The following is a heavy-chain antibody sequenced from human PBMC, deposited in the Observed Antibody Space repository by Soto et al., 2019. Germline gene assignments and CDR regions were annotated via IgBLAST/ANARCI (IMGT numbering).Heavy chain of an antibody. CDR3: ASGNLAARSFYYYYYGMDV. CDR1: GYTFTSYD. D-gene: IGHD2-15*01. V-gene: IGHV1-8*01. J-gene: IGHJ6*02. Sequence: ASVKVSCKASGYTFTSYDINWVRQATGQGLEWMGWMNPNSGNTGYAQKFQGRVTMTRNTSISTAYIELSSLRSEDTAEYYCASGNLAARSFYYYYYGMDVWGQGTTVTVSS. CDR2: MNPNSGNT.